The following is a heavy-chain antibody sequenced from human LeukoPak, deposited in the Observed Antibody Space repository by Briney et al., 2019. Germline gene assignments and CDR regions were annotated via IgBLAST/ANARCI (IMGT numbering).Heavy chain of an antibody. D-gene: IGHD3-22*01. CDR3: ARAGSITMMRVPDY. V-gene: IGHV3-23*01. Sequence: GGSLRLSCAASGFTFSSYAMSWVRQAPGKGLEWVSAISGSGGSTYYADSVKGRFTISRDNAKNSLYLQINSLRDEDTAVYYCARAGSITMMRVPDYWGQGTLVTVSS. CDR1: GFTFSSYA. CDR2: ISGSGGST. J-gene: IGHJ4*02.